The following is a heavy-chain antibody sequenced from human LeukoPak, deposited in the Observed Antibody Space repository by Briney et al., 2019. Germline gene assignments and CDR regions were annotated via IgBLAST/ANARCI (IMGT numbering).Heavy chain of an antibody. V-gene: IGHV4-34*01. CDR3: ARHRGWFGELLANWFDP. D-gene: IGHD3-10*01. CDR1: GFTFSNAW. CDR2: INHSGST. Sequence: PGGSLRLSCAASGFTFSNAWMSWVRQPPGKGLERIGEINHSGSTNYNPSLKSRVTISVDTSKNQFSLKLSSVTAADTAVYYCARHRGWFGELLANWFDPWGQGTLVTVSS. J-gene: IGHJ5*02.